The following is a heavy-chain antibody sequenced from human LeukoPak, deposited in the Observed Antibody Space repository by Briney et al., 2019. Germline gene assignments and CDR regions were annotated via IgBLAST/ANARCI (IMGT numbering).Heavy chain of an antibody. CDR3: ARVDYGGNLHFDY. D-gene: IGHD4-23*01. J-gene: IGHJ4*02. V-gene: IGHV1-8*03. Sequence: ASVKVPCKASGYTFTSYDINWVRQATGQGLEWMGWMNPNSGNTGYAQKFQGRVTITRNTSISTAYMELSSLRSEDTAVYYCARVDYGGNLHFDYWGQGTLVTVSS. CDR1: GYTFTSYD. CDR2: MNPNSGNT.